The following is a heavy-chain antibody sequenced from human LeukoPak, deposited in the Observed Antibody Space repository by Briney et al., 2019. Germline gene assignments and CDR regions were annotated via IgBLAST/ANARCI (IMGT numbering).Heavy chain of an antibody. V-gene: IGHV3-74*01. CDR1: GFTFSSYW. CDR2: INSDGSST. CDR3: ARSRWLDAFDY. J-gene: IGHJ4*02. Sequence: GGSLRLSCAASGFTFSSYWMHWVRQAPGKGLVWVSRINSDGSSTSYADSVKGRFTISRDNAKNTLYLQMNSLRADDTAVYYCARSRWLDAFDYWGQGTLVTVSS. D-gene: IGHD6-19*01.